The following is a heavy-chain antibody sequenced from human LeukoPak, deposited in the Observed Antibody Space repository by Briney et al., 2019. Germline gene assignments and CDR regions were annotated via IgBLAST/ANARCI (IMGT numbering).Heavy chain of an antibody. V-gene: IGHV1-46*01. CDR2: INPSGGST. CDR3: ARDLQYSGSYRSFDY. D-gene: IGHD1-26*01. Sequence: ASVKVSCKASGYTFTSYYMHWVRQAPGQGLEWMGIINPSGGSTSYAQKFQGRVTMTRDMSTSTVYMELSSLRSEDTAVYYCARDLQYSGSYRSFDYWGQGTLVTVSS. CDR1: GYTFTSYY. J-gene: IGHJ4*02.